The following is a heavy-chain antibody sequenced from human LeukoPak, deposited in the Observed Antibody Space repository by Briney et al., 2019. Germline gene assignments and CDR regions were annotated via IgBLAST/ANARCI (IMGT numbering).Heavy chain of an antibody. CDR3: ARTSGTFDY. J-gene: IGHJ4*02. CDR1: GFTFSNAW. Sequence: GGSLRLSCAASGFTFSNAWMSWVRQAPGKGLEWVSNISSSGSTIYYADSVKGRFTISRDNAKNSLYLQMNSLRAEDTAVYYCARTSGTFDYWGQGTLVTVSS. V-gene: IGHV3-11*04. D-gene: IGHD1-26*01. CDR2: ISSSGSTI.